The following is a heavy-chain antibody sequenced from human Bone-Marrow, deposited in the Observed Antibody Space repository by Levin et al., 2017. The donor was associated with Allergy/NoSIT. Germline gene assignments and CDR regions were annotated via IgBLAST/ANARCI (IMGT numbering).Heavy chain of an antibody. CDR3: ARDGMTGYYKPYGMDV. D-gene: IGHD3-9*01. J-gene: IGHJ6*02. V-gene: IGHV3-30*04. CDR1: GFTFSSYA. Sequence: LSGGSLRLSCAASGFTFSSYAMHWVRQAPGKGLEWVAVISYDGSNKYYADSVKGRFTISRDNSKNTLYLQMNSLRAEDTAVYYCARDGMTGYYKPYGMDVWGQGTTVTVSS. CDR2: ISYDGSNK.